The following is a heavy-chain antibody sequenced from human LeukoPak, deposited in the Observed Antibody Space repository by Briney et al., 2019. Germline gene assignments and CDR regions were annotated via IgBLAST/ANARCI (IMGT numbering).Heavy chain of an antibody. Sequence: PGGSLRLSCAASGFSFSSSWMHWVRQVPGKGLEWVSRINGDETSTTYAESVKGRFTISRDNAKNTLFLQMNSLRAEDTAVYYCATTGSGSYYDYWGQGTLVTVSS. CDR3: ATTGSGSYYDY. CDR1: GFSFSSSW. V-gene: IGHV3-74*01. J-gene: IGHJ4*02. CDR2: INGDETST. D-gene: IGHD1-26*01.